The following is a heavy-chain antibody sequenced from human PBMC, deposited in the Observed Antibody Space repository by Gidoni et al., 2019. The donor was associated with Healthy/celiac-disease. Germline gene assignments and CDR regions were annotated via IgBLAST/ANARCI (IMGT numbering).Heavy chain of an antibody. Sequence: QVQLVQTGAEVKKPGSSVKVSCTASGGTFSSYAISWVRQAPGQGLEWMGGISPIFGTANYAQEFQGRVTITADESTSTAYMELSSLRSEDTAVYYCARGSISGSYAFDYWGQGTLVTVSS. D-gene: IGHD1-26*01. J-gene: IGHJ4*02. CDR3: ARGSISGSYAFDY. CDR1: GGTFSSYA. CDR2: ISPIFGTA. V-gene: IGHV1-69*01.